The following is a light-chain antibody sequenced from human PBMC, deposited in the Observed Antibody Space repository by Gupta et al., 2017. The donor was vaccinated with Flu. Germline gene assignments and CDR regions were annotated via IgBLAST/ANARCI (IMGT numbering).Light chain of an antibody. CDR3: ATWDSSLGAGV. CDR1: SSNIGNND. V-gene: IGLV1-51*01. CDR2: DSD. Sequence: QSVLTQPPSVSAAPVQKVTISCSGGSSNIGNNDVSWYQHLPGKAPKLLIYDSDKRPSGIPDRVSGYKVGTSATRGIKGLKTGDEADDYCATWDSSLGAGVVGGGTKLTVL. J-gene: IGLJ3*02.